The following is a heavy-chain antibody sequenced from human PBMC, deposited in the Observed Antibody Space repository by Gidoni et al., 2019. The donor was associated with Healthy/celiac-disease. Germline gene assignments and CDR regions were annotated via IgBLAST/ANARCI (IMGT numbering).Heavy chain of an antibody. Sequence: QVQLVQSGAEVKKPGASVTVSCKASGYTFTSYYMHWVRQATGQGLEWMGIIKPRGGSTSYAQKFQGRVTMTRDTSTSTVYMELSSLRSEDTAVYYCARREEGVVTYFDLWGRGTLVTVSS. V-gene: IGHV1-46*01. CDR2: IKPRGGST. J-gene: IGHJ2*01. CDR3: ARREEGVVTYFDL. CDR1: GYTFTSYY. D-gene: IGHD2-21*02.